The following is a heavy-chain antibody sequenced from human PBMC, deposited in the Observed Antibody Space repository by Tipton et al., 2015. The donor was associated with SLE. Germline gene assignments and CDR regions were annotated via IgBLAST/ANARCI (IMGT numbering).Heavy chain of an antibody. CDR3: ARQELNQLELKGYYYYMDV. CDR1: GYTFTSYG. Sequence: QSGAEVKKPGASVKVSCKASGYTFTSYGISWVRQAPGQGLEWMGWISAYNGNTNYAQKLQGRVTMTTDTSTSTAYMELRSLRSDDTAVYYCARQELNQLELKGYYYYMDVWGKGTTATVSS. V-gene: IGHV1-18*01. CDR2: ISAYNGNT. D-gene: IGHD1-7*01. J-gene: IGHJ6*03.